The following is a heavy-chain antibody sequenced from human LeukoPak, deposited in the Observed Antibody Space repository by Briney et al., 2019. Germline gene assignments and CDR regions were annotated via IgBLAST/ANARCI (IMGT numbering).Heavy chain of an antibody. J-gene: IGHJ4*02. D-gene: IGHD3-22*01. V-gene: IGHV4-34*01. CDR2: INHSGST. Sequence: SETLSLTCAVYGGSLSGYYWSWIRQPAGKGLEWIGEINHSGSTNYNPSLKSRVTISVDTSKNQFSLKLSSVTAADTAVYYCARDLPKYYYDRYFDYWGQGTLVTVSS. CDR3: ARDLPKYYYDRYFDY. CDR1: GGSLSGYY.